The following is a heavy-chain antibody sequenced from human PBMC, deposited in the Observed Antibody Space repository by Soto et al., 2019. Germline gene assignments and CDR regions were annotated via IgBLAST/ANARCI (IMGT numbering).Heavy chain of an antibody. V-gene: IGHV4-61*01. CDR3: ARGHSSGWSYFDY. CDR2: IYYSGST. CDR1: GGSVSSGSYY. Sequence: TLSLTCTVSGGSVSSGSYYWSWIRHPPGKGLEWIGYIYYSGSTNYNPSLKSRVTISVDTSKNQFSLKLSSVTAADTAVYYCARGHSSGWSYFDYWGQGTLITVAS. J-gene: IGHJ4*02. D-gene: IGHD6-19*01.